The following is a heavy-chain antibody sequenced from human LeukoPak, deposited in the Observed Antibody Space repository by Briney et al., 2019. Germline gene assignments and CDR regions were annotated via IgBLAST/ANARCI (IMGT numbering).Heavy chain of an antibody. CDR3: ARSETGIAVAGTFDY. V-gene: IGHV4-4*07. Sequence: SETLSLTCTVSGGSISSYYWSWIRQPAGKGLEWIGRIYTSGSTNYNPSLKSRVTISVDTSKNQFSLKLSSVTAADTAVYYCARSETGIAVAGTFDYWGQGTLVAVSS. D-gene: IGHD6-19*01. CDR1: GGSISSYY. J-gene: IGHJ4*02. CDR2: IYTSGST.